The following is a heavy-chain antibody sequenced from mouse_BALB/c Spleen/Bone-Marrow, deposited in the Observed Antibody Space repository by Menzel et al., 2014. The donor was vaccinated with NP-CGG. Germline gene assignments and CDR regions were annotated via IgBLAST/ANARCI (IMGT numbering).Heavy chain of an antibody. V-gene: IGHV14-3*02. J-gene: IGHJ4*01. D-gene: IGHD2-1*01. Sequence: EVKLQESGAELVKSGVPVKLSCTASGFNIKDTYMHWAKQRPEQGLEWIGRIDPANGNSKYDPKFQGKATITADTSSNTAYLQLSSLTSEDTAVYYCARYGNYCYAMDYWGQRTSVTVSS. CDR2: IDPANGNS. CDR3: ARYGNYCYAMDY. CDR1: GFNIKDTY.